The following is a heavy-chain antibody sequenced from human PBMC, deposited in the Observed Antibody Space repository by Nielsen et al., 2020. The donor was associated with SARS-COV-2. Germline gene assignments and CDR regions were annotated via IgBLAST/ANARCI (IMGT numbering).Heavy chain of an antibody. CDR3: ARRAAAAGTDWFDP. CDR1: GFTFSSYG. CDR2: ISYDGSNK. Sequence: GESLKISCAASGFTFSSYGMHWVRQAPGKGLEWVAVISYDGSNKYYADSVKGRFTISRDNSKNTLYLQMNSLRAEDTAVYYCARRAAAAGTDWFDPWGQGTLVTVSS. D-gene: IGHD6-13*01. V-gene: IGHV3-30*03. J-gene: IGHJ5*02.